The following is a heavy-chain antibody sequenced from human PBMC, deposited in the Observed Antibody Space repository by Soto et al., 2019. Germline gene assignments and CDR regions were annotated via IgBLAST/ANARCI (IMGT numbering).Heavy chain of an antibody. CDR1: GFTFSSYA. Sequence: GGSLRLSCAASGFTFSSYAMHWVRQAPGKGLEWVAVISYDGSNKYYADSVKGRFTISRDNSKNTLYLQMNSLRAEDTAVYYCARDDLRYFDWSSQPTTNAFDIWGQGTMVTVSS. V-gene: IGHV3-30-3*01. CDR2: ISYDGSNK. CDR3: ARDDLRYFDWSSQPTTNAFDI. D-gene: IGHD3-9*01. J-gene: IGHJ3*02.